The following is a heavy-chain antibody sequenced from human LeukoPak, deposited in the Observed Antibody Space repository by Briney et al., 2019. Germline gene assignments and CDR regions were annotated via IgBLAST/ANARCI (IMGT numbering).Heavy chain of an antibody. J-gene: IGHJ5*02. D-gene: IGHD3-10*01. CDR1: GGSFSGYY. Sequence: LETLSLTCAVYGGSFSGYYWSWIRQPPGKGLEWIGEINHSGSTNYNPSLKSRVTISVDTSKNQFSLKLSSVTAADTAVYYCARGLKGVTMVRGETLNWFDPWGQGTLVTVSS. CDR3: ARGLKGVTMVRGETLNWFDP. CDR2: INHSGST. V-gene: IGHV4-34*01.